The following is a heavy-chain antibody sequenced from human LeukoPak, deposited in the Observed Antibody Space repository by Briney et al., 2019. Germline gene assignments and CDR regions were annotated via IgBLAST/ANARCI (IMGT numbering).Heavy chain of an antibody. CDR2: IFYSGST. D-gene: IGHD6-25*01. V-gene: IGHV4-59*01. CDR3: ARMGCSSGPFQH. J-gene: IGHJ1*01. CDR1: GGSISSYY. Sequence: KPSETLSLTCTVSGGSISSYYWSWIRQPPGKGLEWIGYIFYSGSTNYNPSLKSRVTISVDTSKNQFSLKLSSVTAADTAVYYCARMGCSSGPFQHWGQGTLVTVSS.